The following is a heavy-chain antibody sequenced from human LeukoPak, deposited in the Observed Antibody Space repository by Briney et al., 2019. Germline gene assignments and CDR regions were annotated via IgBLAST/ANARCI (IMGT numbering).Heavy chain of an antibody. D-gene: IGHD6-6*01. Sequence: PGGSLRLPCAASGFTFSSYGMHWVRQAPGKGLEWVAVIWYDGSNKYYADSVKGRFTISRDNSKNTLYLQMNSLRAEDTAVYYCAKDLRGIAAPTGFDYWGQGTLVTVSS. CDR2: IWYDGSNK. CDR1: GFTFSSYG. V-gene: IGHV3-33*06. J-gene: IGHJ4*02. CDR3: AKDLRGIAAPTGFDY.